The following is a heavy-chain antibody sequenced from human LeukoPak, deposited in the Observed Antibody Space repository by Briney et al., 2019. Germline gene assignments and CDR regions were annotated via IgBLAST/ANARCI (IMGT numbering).Heavy chain of an antibody. V-gene: IGHV1-18*01. Sequence: GASVKVSCKASGGTFSSYGISWVRQAPGQGLEWMGWTSAYNGNTDYAQKFHGRLTMTTDTSTSTAYMELRSLRSDDTAVYYCARWAAADPLDYWGQGTLVTVSS. J-gene: IGHJ4*02. CDR3: ARWAAADPLDY. D-gene: IGHD6-13*01. CDR1: GGTFSSYG. CDR2: TSAYNGNT.